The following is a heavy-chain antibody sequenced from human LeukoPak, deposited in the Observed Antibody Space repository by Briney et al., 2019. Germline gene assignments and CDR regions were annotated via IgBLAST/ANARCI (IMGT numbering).Heavy chain of an antibody. CDR3: ARAAKYYYGSGSYSRGYFDY. CDR1: GYTFTSYG. D-gene: IGHD3-10*01. CDR2: ISAYNGNT. J-gene: IGHJ4*02. V-gene: IGHV1-18*01. Sequence: GASVKVSCKASGYTFTSYGISWVRQAPGQGLEWMGWISAYNGNTNYAQKLQGRVTMTTDTSTSTAYMELRSLRSDDTAVYYCARAAKYYYGSGSYSRGYFDYWGQGTLVTVSS.